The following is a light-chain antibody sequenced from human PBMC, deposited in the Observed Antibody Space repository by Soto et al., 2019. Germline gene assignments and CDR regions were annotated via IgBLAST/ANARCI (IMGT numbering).Light chain of an antibody. CDR3: QKRSNWPLT. CDR1: QSVSSY. Sequence: PQSPSTLSASVGASATITGRASQSVSSYLAWYQQKPGQAPRLLIYDASNRATGIPARFSGSGSGTDFTLTISSLEPEDFAVYYCQKRSNWPLTVGGGTKVDIK. J-gene: IGKJ4*01. V-gene: IGKV3-11*01. CDR2: DAS.